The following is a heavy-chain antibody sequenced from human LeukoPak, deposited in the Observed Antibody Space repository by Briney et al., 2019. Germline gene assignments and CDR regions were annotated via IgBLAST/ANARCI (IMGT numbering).Heavy chain of an antibody. V-gene: IGHV1-69*05. Sequence: GASVKVSCKASGGTFSSYAISWVRQAPGQGLEWMGGIIPIFGTANYAQKFQGRVTITTDESTSTAHMELSSLRSEDTAVYYCARLAQWEPNDYWGQGTLVTVSS. CDR3: ARLAQWEPNDY. CDR2: IIPIFGTA. D-gene: IGHD1-26*01. J-gene: IGHJ4*02. CDR1: GGTFSSYA.